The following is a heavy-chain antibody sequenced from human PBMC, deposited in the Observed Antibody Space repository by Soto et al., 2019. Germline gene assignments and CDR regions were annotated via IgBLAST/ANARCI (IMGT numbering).Heavy chain of an antibody. Sequence: QVQLVQSGAEVRMPGSSVKVSCKASGGTFSTYPINWVRQAPGQGLEWMGGIIPLFGTTNYAQKFKGRVTITADEFTSTAYMELSSLRAEDAAVYYCARGATHGSSWYFWFDPWGQGTLVPVSS. V-gene: IGHV1-69*01. CDR2: IIPLFGTT. J-gene: IGHJ5*02. D-gene: IGHD6-13*01. CDR1: GGTFSTYP. CDR3: ARGATHGSSWYFWFDP.